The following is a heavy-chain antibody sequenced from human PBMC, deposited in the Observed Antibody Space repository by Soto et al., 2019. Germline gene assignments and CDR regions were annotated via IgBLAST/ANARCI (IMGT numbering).Heavy chain of an antibody. CDR3: ARDKYSYGFDY. Sequence: TGGSLRLSGAASGFTVSRNYMSWVRQATGKGLEWVSVIYSGGSTYYADSVKGRFTISRDNSKNTLYLQMNSLRAEDTAVYYCARDKYSYGFDYWGQGTLVTVSS. CDR2: IYSGGST. D-gene: IGHD5-18*01. J-gene: IGHJ4*02. CDR1: GFTVSRNY. V-gene: IGHV3-53*01.